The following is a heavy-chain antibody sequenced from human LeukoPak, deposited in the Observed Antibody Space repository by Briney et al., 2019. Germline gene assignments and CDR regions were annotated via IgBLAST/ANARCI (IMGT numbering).Heavy chain of an antibody. CDR2: ISLSDSI. CDR1: GFTFSSYA. V-gene: IGHV3-23*01. D-gene: IGHD1/OR15-1a*01. Sequence: GGSLRLSCAASGFTFSSYAMHWVRQAPGKGLEWVSLISLSDSIFYADSMKGRFTISRDNSKSTVHLQMDGLRVDDTAVYYCAKVATPNTLDALDIWGQGTMVTVSS. J-gene: IGHJ3*02. CDR3: AKVATPNTLDALDI.